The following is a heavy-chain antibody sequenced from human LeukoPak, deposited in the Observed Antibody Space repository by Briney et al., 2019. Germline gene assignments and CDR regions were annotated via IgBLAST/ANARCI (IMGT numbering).Heavy chain of an antibody. Sequence: GGSLRLSCVGSGFTSSSYGMNWVRQAPGKGLEWVSAINNDGDNSFYADSVKGRFAISRDNSRNTLYLQMNSLRVEDTAVYYCAQQLGYCSGGSCYFTYWGQGTLVTVSS. CDR1: GFTSSSYG. D-gene: IGHD2-15*01. V-gene: IGHV3-23*01. CDR2: INNDGDNS. CDR3: AQQLGYCSGGSCYFTY. J-gene: IGHJ4*02.